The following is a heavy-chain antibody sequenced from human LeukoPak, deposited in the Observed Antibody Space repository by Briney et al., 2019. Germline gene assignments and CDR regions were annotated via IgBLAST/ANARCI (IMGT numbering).Heavy chain of an antibody. CDR2: INQDGSEK. Sequence: GGSLRLSCAASGFTFSIYWMSWVRQAPGKVLEWVANINQDGSEKYYVDSVKGRFTISRDNAKNSLYLQMNSLRAADTAVYYRARTSPYYYAIDVWGQGTTVTVSS. CDR1: GFTFSIYW. J-gene: IGHJ6*02. V-gene: IGHV3-7*01. CDR3: ARTSPYYYAIDV.